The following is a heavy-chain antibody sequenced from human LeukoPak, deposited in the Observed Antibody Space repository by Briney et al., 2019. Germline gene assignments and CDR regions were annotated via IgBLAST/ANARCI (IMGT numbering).Heavy chain of an antibody. CDR3: ASVRRGFGESSKYYAYYYMGV. V-gene: IGHV4-34*01. CDR1: GESLDNYY. D-gene: IGHD3-10*01. CDR2: ITYRGGP. Sequence: SETLSLTCAVYGESLDNYYWMFVRQPPGKGLQWIGEITYRGGPSYHPSLKSRVTISVDTSKNQFSLKLSSVTAADTAVYYCASVRRGFGESSKYYAYYYMGVWGKGTTVTISS. J-gene: IGHJ6*03.